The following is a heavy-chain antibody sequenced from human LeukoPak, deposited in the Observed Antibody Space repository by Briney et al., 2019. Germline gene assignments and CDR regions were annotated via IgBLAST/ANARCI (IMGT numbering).Heavy chain of an antibody. V-gene: IGHV3-64*01. D-gene: IGHD3-10*01. J-gene: IGHJ4*02. CDR1: GFTFSTYP. Sequence: PGGSLRLSCAASGFTFSTYPMYWVRQAPGRGPEYVSGINNNGDSTYYAKSVKGRFTISRDNSKNTLYLQVGSLRAEDMAVYYCTTDLGGYYSGLGTYWGSFDYWGQGTLVTVSS. CDR3: TTDLGGYYSGLGTYWGSFDY. CDR2: INNNGDST.